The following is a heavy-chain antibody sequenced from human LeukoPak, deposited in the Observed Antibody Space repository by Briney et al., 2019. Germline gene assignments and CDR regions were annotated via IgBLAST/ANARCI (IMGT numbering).Heavy chain of an antibody. CDR2: ISDSGGRT. V-gene: IGHV3-23*01. J-gene: IGHJ4*02. CDR3: AMNEY. CDR1: GFTFSSYA. Sequence: PGGSLRLSCAASGFTFSSYAMSWVRQAPGKGLQWVSAISDSGGRTYYADSVKGRFTISRDNAENSLYLQMNSLRAEDTAVYYCAMNEYWGQGTLVTVSS.